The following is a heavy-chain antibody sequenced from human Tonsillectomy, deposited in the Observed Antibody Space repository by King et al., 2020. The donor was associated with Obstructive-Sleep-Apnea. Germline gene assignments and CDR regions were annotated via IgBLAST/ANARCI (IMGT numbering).Heavy chain of an antibody. CDR3: ARDTSTADFDY. CDR1: GYSFTSHW. D-gene: IGHD2-2*01. CDR2: IDPSDSYT. J-gene: IGHJ4*02. Sequence: VQLVESGAEVKKPGESLRISCKGSGYSFTSHWITWVRQMPGKGLEWMGRIDPSDSYTNYSPSFQGHVTFSADKSINTAYVQWSSLKASDTAIYYCARDTSTADFDYWGQGTLVTVSS. V-gene: IGHV5-10-1*03.